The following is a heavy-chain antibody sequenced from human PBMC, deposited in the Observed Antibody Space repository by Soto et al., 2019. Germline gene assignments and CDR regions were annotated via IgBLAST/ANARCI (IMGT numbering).Heavy chain of an antibody. CDR1: GFTFSSYA. Sequence: PGGSLRLSCAASGFTFSSYAMSWVRQAPGKGLEWVSAISVSGGSTYYADSVKCRFTISRDNSKNTLYLQMDSLRAEDTAVHYCAKESQLWFGVKYFDSWGQGTLVTVSS. V-gene: IGHV3-23*01. CDR2: ISVSGGST. D-gene: IGHD3-10*01. CDR3: AKESQLWFGVKYFDS. J-gene: IGHJ4*02.